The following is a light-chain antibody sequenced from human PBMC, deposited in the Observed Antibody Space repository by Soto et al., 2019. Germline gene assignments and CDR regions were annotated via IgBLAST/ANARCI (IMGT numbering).Light chain of an antibody. CDR3: QQYNNWPQT. J-gene: IGKJ1*01. CDR1: QSVSSN. V-gene: IGKV3-15*01. Sequence: EIVMTQSPSTLSVSVGDRATISCRASQSVSSNLAWYQQKPVQAPRLLIYSASTRATGIPARFSGSGSGTEFTLTISSLQSEDFAVYYCQQYNNWPQTFGQGTKVDI. CDR2: SAS.